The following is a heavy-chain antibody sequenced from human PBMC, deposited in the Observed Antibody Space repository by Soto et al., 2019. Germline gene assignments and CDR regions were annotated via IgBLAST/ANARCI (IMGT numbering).Heavy chain of an antibody. Sequence: QVQLVQSGAEVKKPGSSVKVSCKASGGTFSSFTISWVRQAPGQGLEWMGGIIPIYGTANYAVKLKGRVTITADASTRTAYMELSSLRSEETAVYYCAKDRRADWESYYYYAMDVWGQGTTGTVAS. CDR1: GGTFSSFT. J-gene: IGHJ6*02. CDR3: AKDRRADWESYYYYAMDV. D-gene: IGHD1-26*01. CDR2: IIPIYGTA. V-gene: IGHV1-69*01.